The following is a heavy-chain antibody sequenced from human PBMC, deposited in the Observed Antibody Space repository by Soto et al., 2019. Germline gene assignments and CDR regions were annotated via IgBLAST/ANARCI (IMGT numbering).Heavy chain of an antibody. CDR1: GFTFRMYS. D-gene: IGHD5-18*01. CDR2: ISSSSSYI. J-gene: IGHJ3*02. V-gene: IGHV3-21*06. Sequence: EVQMVESGGGLVKPGGSLRLSCAASGFTFRMYSMNWVRQAPGKGLEWVSSISSSSSYIYYADSVKGRFTISRDNTKNSLYLQMNSLRAEDTAVYYCARGARDTTMIPHDIWGQGTMVTVSS. CDR3: ARGARDTTMIPHDI.